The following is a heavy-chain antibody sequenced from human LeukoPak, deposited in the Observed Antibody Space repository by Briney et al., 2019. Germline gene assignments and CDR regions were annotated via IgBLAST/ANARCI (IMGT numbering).Heavy chain of an antibody. V-gene: IGHV1-3*01. CDR1: GYAFTNYA. CDR2: INAGNSHT. J-gene: IGHJ4*02. Sequence: ASVKVSCKASGYAFTNYAIQWVRQAPGQRLEWMGWINAGNSHTRYSPKFQGRVTIARDTSASTAYMELSSLTSEDTAVYFCARGLWSAHRREYYFDSWGQGTLVTVSS. CDR3: ARGLWSAHRREYYFDS. D-gene: IGHD3-3*01.